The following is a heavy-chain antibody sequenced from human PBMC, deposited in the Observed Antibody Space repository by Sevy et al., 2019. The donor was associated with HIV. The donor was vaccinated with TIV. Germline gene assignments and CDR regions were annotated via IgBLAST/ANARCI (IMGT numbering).Heavy chain of an antibody. V-gene: IGHV3-23*01. J-gene: IGHJ4*02. D-gene: IGHD2-8*01. CDR1: GFTFAKYS. Sequence: GGCLRLSCAASGFTFAKYSMSWVRQAPGKGLEWISTFSFGCGRINYADSVKGRFTISRDDSKNTLFLQMNSLRAEAMATYFSAREGCTQPHDYWGQGTLVTVSS. CDR2: FSFGCGRI. CDR3: AREGCTQPHDY.